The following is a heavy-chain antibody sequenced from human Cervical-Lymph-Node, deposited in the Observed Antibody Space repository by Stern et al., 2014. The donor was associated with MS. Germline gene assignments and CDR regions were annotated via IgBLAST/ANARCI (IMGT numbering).Heavy chain of an antibody. J-gene: IGHJ4*02. Sequence: EVQLEESGGGLVQPGGSLRLSCAASGFTFSSYAMSWVRQAPGKGLERVSAISGSGGSTYYADSVKGRFTISRDNSKNTLYLQMNSLRAEDTAVYYCANNIVATQDFDYWGQGTLVTVSS. CDR3: ANNIVATQDFDY. D-gene: IGHD5-12*01. CDR2: ISGSGGST. CDR1: GFTFSSYA. V-gene: IGHV3-23*04.